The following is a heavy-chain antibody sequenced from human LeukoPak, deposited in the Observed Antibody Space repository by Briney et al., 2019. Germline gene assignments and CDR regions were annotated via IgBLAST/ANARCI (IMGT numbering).Heavy chain of an antibody. CDR1: GFSLSSYW. Sequence: GGSLRLSCAASGFSLSSYWMTWVRQAPGKGLEWVANIKQDGSEKYYVDSVKGRFTISRDNAKNSLYLQMNSLRAEDTAVYYCARDSVYYYDSSGYSLYWGQGTLVTVSS. V-gene: IGHV3-7*01. D-gene: IGHD3-22*01. CDR2: IKQDGSEK. CDR3: ARDSVYYYDSSGYSLY. J-gene: IGHJ4*02.